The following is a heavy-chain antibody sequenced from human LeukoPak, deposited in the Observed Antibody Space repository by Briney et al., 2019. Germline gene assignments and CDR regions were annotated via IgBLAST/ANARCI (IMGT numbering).Heavy chain of an antibody. CDR3: ARAFYGDLDY. D-gene: IGHD4-17*01. Sequence: GGSLRLSCAASGFTFSSYEINWVRQAPGKGPEWVSYISSGGSTVYYADSVKGRFTISRDNAKNSLYLQMSSLRAEDTAVYYCARAFYGDLDYWGQGTLVTVSS. CDR1: GFTFSSYE. CDR2: ISSGGSTV. V-gene: IGHV3-48*03. J-gene: IGHJ4*02.